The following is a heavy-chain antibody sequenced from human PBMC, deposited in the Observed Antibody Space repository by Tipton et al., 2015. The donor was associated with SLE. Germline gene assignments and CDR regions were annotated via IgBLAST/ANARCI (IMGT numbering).Heavy chain of an antibody. V-gene: IGHV4-39*07. J-gene: IGHJ4*02. CDR3: ARGHPGNSFDY. D-gene: IGHD1-14*01. CDR2: ISYTGST. Sequence: TLSLTCTVSGGSISSSYYWGWIRQSPGKGLEWIGSISYTGSTYYNPSLKSRVTISVDMSKNQFSLKLTSVTAADTAVYYCARGHPGNSFDYWGQGTLVTVSS. CDR1: GGSISSSYY.